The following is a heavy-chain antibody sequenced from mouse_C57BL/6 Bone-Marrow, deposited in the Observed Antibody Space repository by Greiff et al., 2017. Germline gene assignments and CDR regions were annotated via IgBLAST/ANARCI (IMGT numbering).Heavy chain of an antibody. CDR2: IYPGSGST. V-gene: IGHV1-55*01. J-gene: IGHJ2*01. CDR1: GYTFTSYW. CDR3: ARWRDSSGYLDY. Sequence: QVQLQQPGAELVKPGASVKMSCKASGYTFTSYWITWVKQRPGPGLEWIGDIYPGSGSTTYNEKFKSKATLTVATSSSPAYMQLSSLTSEDSAVYYCARWRDSSGYLDYWGQGTTLTVSS. D-gene: IGHD3-2*02.